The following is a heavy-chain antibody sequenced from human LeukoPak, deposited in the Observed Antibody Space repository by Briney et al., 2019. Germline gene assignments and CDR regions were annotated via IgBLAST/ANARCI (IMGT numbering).Heavy chain of an antibody. CDR2: FDPEDGET. V-gene: IGHV1-24*01. J-gene: IGHJ4*02. Sequence: ASVKVSCKVSGDTLTELSMHWVRQAPGKGLEWMGGFDPEDGETIYAQKFQGRVTMTEDTSTDTAYMELSSLRSEDTAVYYCATDRPLYSGSYYYFDYWGQGTLVTVSS. CDR1: GDTLTELS. D-gene: IGHD1-26*01. CDR3: ATDRPLYSGSYYYFDY.